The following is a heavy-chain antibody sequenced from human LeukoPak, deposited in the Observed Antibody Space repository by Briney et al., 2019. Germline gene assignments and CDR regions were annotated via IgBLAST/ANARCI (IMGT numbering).Heavy chain of an antibody. J-gene: IGHJ4*02. CDR2: ISGSGGST. D-gene: IGHD6-13*01. CDR1: GFTFSSYA. CDR3: ARDRKPLIAAAGHRYFDY. Sequence: GGSLRLSCAASGFTFSSYAMSWVRQAPGKGLEWVSAISGSGGSTYYADSVKGRFTISRDNAKNSLYLQMNSLRAEDTAVYYCARDRKPLIAAAGHRYFDYWGQGTLVTVSS. V-gene: IGHV3-23*01.